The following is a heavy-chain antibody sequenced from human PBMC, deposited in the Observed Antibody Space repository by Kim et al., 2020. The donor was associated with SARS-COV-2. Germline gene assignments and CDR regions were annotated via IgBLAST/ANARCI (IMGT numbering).Heavy chain of an antibody. CDR1: GFTFSSYW. CDR3: ARCITYYYDSSDY. J-gene: IGHJ4*02. Sequence: GGSLRLSCAASGFTFSSYWMSWVRQAPGKGLEWVANIKQDGSEKYYVDSVKGRFTISRDNAKNSLYLQMNSLRAEDTAVYYCARCITYYYDSSDYWGQGTLFTVSS. CDR2: IKQDGSEK. V-gene: IGHV3-7*01. D-gene: IGHD3-22*01.